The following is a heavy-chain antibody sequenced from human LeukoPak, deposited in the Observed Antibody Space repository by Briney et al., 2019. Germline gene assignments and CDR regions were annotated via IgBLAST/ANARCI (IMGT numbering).Heavy chain of an antibody. Sequence: GGSLRLSCAASGFTFSSYGMYWVRQAPGKGLEWVAFIRYDGSNKYYADSVKGRFTVSRDNSKNTLYPQMKSLRSDDTAVYYCARNLWFGESSDAFDMWGQGTMVTVSS. D-gene: IGHD3-10*01. V-gene: IGHV3-30*02. CDR3: ARNLWFGESSDAFDM. J-gene: IGHJ3*02. CDR1: GFTFSSYG. CDR2: IRYDGSNK.